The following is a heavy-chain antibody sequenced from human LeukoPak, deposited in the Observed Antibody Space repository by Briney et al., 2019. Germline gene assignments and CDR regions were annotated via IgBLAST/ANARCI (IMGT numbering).Heavy chain of an antibody. CDR2: IRYDGSNK. V-gene: IGHV3-30*02. Sequence: GGSLRLSCAASGFTFSSYGMHWVRQAPGKGLEWGAFIRYDGSNKYYADSVKGRFTISRDNSKNTLYLQMNSLRAEDTAVYYCARDSGHRSSWTFDYWGQGTLVTVSS. D-gene: IGHD6-13*01. CDR3: ARDSGHRSSWTFDY. J-gene: IGHJ4*02. CDR1: GFTFSSYG.